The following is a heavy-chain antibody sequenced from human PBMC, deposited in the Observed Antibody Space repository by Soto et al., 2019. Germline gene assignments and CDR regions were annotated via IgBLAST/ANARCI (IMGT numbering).Heavy chain of an antibody. V-gene: IGHV4-34*01. CDR2: INHSGST. J-gene: IGHJ5*02. CDR1: GGSFSGYY. Sequence: SETLSLTCAFYGGSFSGYYWSLIRQPPGKGLEWIGEINHSGSTNYNPSLKSRVTISVDTSKNQFSLKLSSVTAADTAVYYCARGGNYYGSGSPRRSWFDPWGQGTLVTVSS. CDR3: ARGGNYYGSGSPRRSWFDP. D-gene: IGHD3-10*01.